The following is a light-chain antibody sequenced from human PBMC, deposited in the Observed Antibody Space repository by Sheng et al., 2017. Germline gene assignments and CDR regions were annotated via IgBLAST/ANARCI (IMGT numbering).Light chain of an antibody. CDR2: ENN. CDR1: SSNIGKNY. CDR3: GTWDNSLRTGV. Sequence: QPVLTQPPSVSAAPGQKVTISCSGSSSNIGKNYVSWYQQLPGTAPKLLIFENNKRPSGIPDRFSGSKSATSASLGITGLQTGDEADYYCGTWDNSLRTGVFGVGTKLTVL. V-gene: IGLV1-51*01. J-gene: IGLJ3*02.